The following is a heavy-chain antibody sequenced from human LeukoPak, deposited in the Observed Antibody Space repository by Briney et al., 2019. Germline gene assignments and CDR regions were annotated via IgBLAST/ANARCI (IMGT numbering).Heavy chain of an antibody. Sequence: SGGSLRLSCAASGFTFSSYSMNWVRQAPGKGLEWVSSISSGSSYIYYADSVKGRFTISRDNAKNSLYLQMSSLRDEDTAVYYCARAPMYSGSWFHFDYWGQGTLVTVSS. CDR3: ARAPMYSGSWFHFDY. J-gene: IGHJ4*02. D-gene: IGHD6-13*01. V-gene: IGHV3-21*06. CDR2: ISSGSSYI. CDR1: GFTFSSYS.